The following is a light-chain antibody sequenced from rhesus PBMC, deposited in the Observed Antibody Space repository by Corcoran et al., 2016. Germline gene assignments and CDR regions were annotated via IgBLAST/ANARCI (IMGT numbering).Light chain of an antibody. CDR2: YAA. J-gene: IGKJ4*01. V-gene: IGKV1S14*01. CDR3: PRHNTYPLT. Sequence: DIQMTQSPSSLSASVGDTVTITCRASQGISKYLAWYQQRPGKAPKPLIYYAANLESGAPSRVSGSGTGTDFTLTISSLQPGDFATYYCPRHNTYPLTFGEGTKVEFK. CDR1: QGISKY.